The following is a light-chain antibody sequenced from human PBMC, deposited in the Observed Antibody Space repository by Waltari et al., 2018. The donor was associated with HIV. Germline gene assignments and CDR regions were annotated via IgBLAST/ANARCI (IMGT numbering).Light chain of an antibody. J-gene: IGKJ1*01. Sequence: DIVMTQSPDSLSLSLGERAAINCKSSQSVLSTSKHKSHLAWYQQKPGQPPKLLIYWASNRDSGVPDRFSGSGSGTDFTLTISSLQAEDVAVYFCQQYYSAPWTFGQGTKVEIK. V-gene: IGKV4-1*01. CDR3: QQYYSAPWT. CDR2: WAS. CDR1: QSVLSTSKHKSH.